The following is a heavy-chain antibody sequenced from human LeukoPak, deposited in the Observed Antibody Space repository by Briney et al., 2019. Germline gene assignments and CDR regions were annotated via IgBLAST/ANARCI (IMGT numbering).Heavy chain of an antibody. J-gene: IGHJ5*02. CDR2: ISWNSGSI. D-gene: IGHD1-26*01. Sequence: GGSLRLSCAASGFTFDDYAMHWVRHAPGKGLEWVSGISWNSGSIGYADSVKGRFTISRDNAKNSLYLQMNSLRAEDTALYYCAKEGAAWGQGTLVTVSS. CDR1: GFTFDDYA. CDR3: AKEGAA. V-gene: IGHV3-9*01.